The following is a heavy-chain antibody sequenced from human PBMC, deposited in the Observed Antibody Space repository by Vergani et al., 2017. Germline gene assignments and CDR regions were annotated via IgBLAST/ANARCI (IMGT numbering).Heavy chain of an antibody. CDR2: FYTGGGT. J-gene: IGHJ6*02. CDR1: GGSISSGSYY. Sequence: QVQLQESGPGLVRPSQTLSLTCTVSGGSISSGSYYWSWFRQPTGKGLEWIGRFYTGGGTSYNPSLKSRVTISVDTSKNQFSLQLSSVTAADTAVYYCARDPLYSTTWPFLLLDMDVWGQGTTVTVSS. V-gene: IGHV4-61*02. CDR3: ARDPLYSTTWPFLLLDMDV. D-gene: IGHD6-13*01.